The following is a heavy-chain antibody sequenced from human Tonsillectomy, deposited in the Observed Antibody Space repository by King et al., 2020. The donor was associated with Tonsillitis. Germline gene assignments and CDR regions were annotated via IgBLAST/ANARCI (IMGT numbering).Heavy chain of an antibody. CDR2: IGSNGGST. CDR1: GFTFSRYA. V-gene: IGHV3-64D*06. D-gene: IGHD3-10*01. J-gene: IGHJ4*02. Sequence: VQLVESGGGLVQPGGSLRLSCSASGFTFSRYAMHWVRQAPGKGLEYVSAIGSNGGSTYYADSVKGRFTISRDNSKNTLYLQMSSLRTEDTAVFYCVKGRSGRPSQFDYWGQGTLVPVSS. CDR3: VKGRSGRPSQFDY.